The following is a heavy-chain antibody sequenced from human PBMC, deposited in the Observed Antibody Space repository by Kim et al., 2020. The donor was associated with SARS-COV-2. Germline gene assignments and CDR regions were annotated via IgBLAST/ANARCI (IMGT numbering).Heavy chain of an antibody. CDR1: GYTFTSYG. J-gene: IGHJ5*02. D-gene: IGHD1-26*01. V-gene: IGHV1-18*04. CDR3: ARVDGWWELWEARWFDP. Sequence: ASVKVSCKASGYTFTSYGISWVRQAPGQGLEWMGWISAYNGNTNYAQKLQGRVTMTTDTSTSTAYMELRSLRSDDTAVYYCARVDGWWELWEARWFDPWGQGTLVTVSS. CDR2: ISAYNGNT.